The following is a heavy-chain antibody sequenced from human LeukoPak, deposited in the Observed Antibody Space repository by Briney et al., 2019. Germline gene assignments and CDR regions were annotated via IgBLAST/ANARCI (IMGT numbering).Heavy chain of an antibody. D-gene: IGHD3-9*01. CDR1: GFTVSSNY. Sequence: GGSLRLSCAASGFTVSSNYMSWVRQAPGKGLEWVSAISVSGNTYHADSVKGRFTISRDSSKNTLYLQMNRLRAEDTAVYYCARDIILTGQLLWLFDYWGQGTLVTVSS. V-gene: IGHV3-66*03. CDR2: ISVSGNT. CDR3: ARDIILTGQLLWLFDY. J-gene: IGHJ4*02.